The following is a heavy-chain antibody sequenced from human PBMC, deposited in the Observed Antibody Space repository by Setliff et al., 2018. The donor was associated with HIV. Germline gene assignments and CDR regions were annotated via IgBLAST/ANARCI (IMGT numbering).Heavy chain of an antibody. J-gene: IGHJ3*02. CDR3: ARGGDSGSYYLNAFDI. D-gene: IGHD1-26*01. V-gene: IGHV1-69*13. CDR1: GDTFSNYA. CDR2: IIPIFGTA. Sequence: SVKVSCKASGDTFSNYAISWVRQAPGQGLEWMGGIIPIFGTANYAQKFQGRVTITADESTSTAYMELSSLRSEDTAVYYCARGGDSGSYYLNAFDIWGQGTMVTVSS.